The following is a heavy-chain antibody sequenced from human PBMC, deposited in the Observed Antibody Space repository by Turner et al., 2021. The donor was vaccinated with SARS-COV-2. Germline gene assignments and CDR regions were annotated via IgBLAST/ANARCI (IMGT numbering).Heavy chain of an antibody. CDR3: ARAIPICWSGNERVNWFDP. D-gene: IGHD3-3*01. V-gene: IGHV4-59*01. CDR1: GASISSYY. Sequence: QVQLQESGPGLVKSSETLSLTCTVSGASISSYYWSWIRQPPGKGLEWIGYLFCSGGTNYNAALKSRVTITVDTSENQFSLKLSSVTAADTAVYYCARAIPICWSGNERVNWFDPWGQGTLVTVSS. CDR2: LFCSGGT. J-gene: IGHJ5*02.